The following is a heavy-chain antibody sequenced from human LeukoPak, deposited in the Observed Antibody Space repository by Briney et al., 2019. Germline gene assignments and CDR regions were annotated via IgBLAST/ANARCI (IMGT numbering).Heavy chain of an antibody. CDR1: GYTFTSYY. J-gene: IGHJ5*02. CDR3: ARDIVVVPAARSAFDP. V-gene: IGHV1-46*03. Sequence: ASVKVSCKASGYTFTSYYMHWVRQAPGQGLEWMGIINPSGGSTSYAQKFQGRVTMTSDTSTSTVYMELSSLRSEDTAVYYCARDIVVVPAARSAFDPWGQGTLVTVSS. D-gene: IGHD2-2*01. CDR2: INPSGGST.